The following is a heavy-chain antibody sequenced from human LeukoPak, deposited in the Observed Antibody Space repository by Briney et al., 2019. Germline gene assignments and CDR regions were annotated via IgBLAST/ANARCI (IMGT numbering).Heavy chain of an antibody. CDR2: IWYDGSNK. Sequence: GSLRLSCSASGFTFRSFAMFWVRQAPGKGLEWVAVIWYDGSNKYYADSVKGRFTISRDNSKNTLYLQMNSLRAEDTAVYYCTRGYSRNSGSFDYWGQGTLVTVSS. V-gene: IGHV3-33*07. J-gene: IGHJ4*02. CDR3: TRGYSRNSGSFDY. CDR1: GFTFRSFA. D-gene: IGHD4-23*01.